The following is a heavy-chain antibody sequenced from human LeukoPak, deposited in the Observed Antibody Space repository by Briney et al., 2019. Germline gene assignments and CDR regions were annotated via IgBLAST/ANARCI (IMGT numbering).Heavy chain of an antibody. J-gene: IGHJ4*02. Sequence: KSSETLSLTCNVSGVSISTNYWSWIRQPPGKGLEWIGRIHTSGITNYNPSLKSRVTMSLDTSKSQFSLNLSSVTAADTAVYYCAREDYSSRGLDYWGQGTLVTFSS. D-gene: IGHD6-13*01. CDR2: IHTSGIT. CDR3: AREDYSSRGLDY. V-gene: IGHV4-4*07. CDR1: GVSISTNY.